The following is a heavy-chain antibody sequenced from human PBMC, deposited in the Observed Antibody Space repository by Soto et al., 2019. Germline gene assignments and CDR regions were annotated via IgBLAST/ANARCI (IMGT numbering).Heavy chain of an antibody. CDR2: IRSKAYGGTT. CDR1: GFTHGDYA. V-gene: IGHV3-49*04. D-gene: IGHD5-12*01. Sequence: GGSLRIFCTASGFTHGDYAMSWVRQAPGKGLERVGFIRSKAYGGTTEYAASVKGRFTISRDDSKSIAYLQMNSLKTEDTAVYYCTGIVATISYYYYSGMDVWGQGTTFTVSS. J-gene: IGHJ6*02. CDR3: TGIVATISYYYYSGMDV.